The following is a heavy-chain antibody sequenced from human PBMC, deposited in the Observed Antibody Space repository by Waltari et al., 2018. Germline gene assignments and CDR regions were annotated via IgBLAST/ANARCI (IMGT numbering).Heavy chain of an antibody. D-gene: IGHD3-10*01. CDR1: GYSISSGSY. V-gene: IGHV4-38-2*01. Sequence: QVQLQESGPGLVKPSETLSLTCAVSGYSISSGSYWGWIRQPPGKGLEWIGSIYHSGSTYYNPSLKSRVTISVDTSKNQFSLKLSSVPAADTAVYYCARLGVVQGVFDYWGQGTLVTVSS. CDR3: ARLGVVQGVFDY. J-gene: IGHJ4*02. CDR2: IYHSGST.